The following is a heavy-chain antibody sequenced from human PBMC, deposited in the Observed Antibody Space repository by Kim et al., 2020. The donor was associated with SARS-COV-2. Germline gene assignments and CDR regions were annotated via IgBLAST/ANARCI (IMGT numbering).Heavy chain of an antibody. J-gene: IGHJ4*02. CDR3: ARASGIAVNYFDY. Sequence: SETLSLTCTVSGGSISSGGYYWSWIRQHPGKGLEWIGYIYYSGSTYYNPSLKSRVTISVDTSKNQFSLKLSSVTAADTAVYYCARASGIAVNYFDYWGQGTLVTVSS. CDR1: GGSISSGGYY. V-gene: IGHV4-31*03. D-gene: IGHD6-19*01. CDR2: IYYSGST.